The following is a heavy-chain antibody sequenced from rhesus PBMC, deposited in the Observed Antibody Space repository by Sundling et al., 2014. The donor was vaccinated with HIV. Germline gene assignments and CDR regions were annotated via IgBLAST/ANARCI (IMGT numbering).Heavy chain of an antibody. V-gene: IGHV4-80*01. D-gene: IGHD4-29*01. J-gene: IGHJ4*01. Sequence: QVQMQESGPGLVKPSETLSLTCTVSGASISSYWWSWIRQPPGKGLEWIGEINGNSSSTYYNPSLKNRVTISTDTSKNQFSLKLSSVTAADTAVYYCVRGVHGNSNFDYWGQGVLVTVSS. CDR1: GASISSYW. CDR2: INGNSSST. CDR3: VRGVHGNSNFDY.